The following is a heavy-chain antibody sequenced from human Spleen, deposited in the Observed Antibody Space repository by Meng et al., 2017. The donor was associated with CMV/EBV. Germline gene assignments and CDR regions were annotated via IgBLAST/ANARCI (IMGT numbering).Heavy chain of an antibody. CDR2: INHSGST. J-gene: IGHJ5*02. Sequence: SQTLSLTCAVYGGSFSGYYWSWIRQPPGKGLEWIGEINHSGSTNYNPSLKSRVTISVETSKNQFSLKLSSVTAADTAVYSCARGGRYTWNFGAGWFDPWGQGTLVTVSS. D-gene: IGHD1-7*01. CDR1: GGSFSGYY. CDR3: ARGGRYTWNFGAGWFDP. V-gene: IGHV4-34*01.